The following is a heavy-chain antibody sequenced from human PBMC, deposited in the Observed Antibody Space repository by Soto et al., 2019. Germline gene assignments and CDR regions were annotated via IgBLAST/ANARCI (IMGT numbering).Heavy chain of an antibody. Sequence: SVKVSCKASGGTFYTYTFSWVRQAPGKGLEWMGSITPIYPTTNYAERFQGRLTITADDSTHTAYMDLTSLTSEDTAVYYCARIPRYSFTTSDDFDSWGQGTLVTVSS. CDR2: ITPIYPTT. CDR1: GGTFYTYT. J-gene: IGHJ4*02. CDR3: ARIPRYSFTTSDDFDS. V-gene: IGHV1-69*13. D-gene: IGHD5-18*01.